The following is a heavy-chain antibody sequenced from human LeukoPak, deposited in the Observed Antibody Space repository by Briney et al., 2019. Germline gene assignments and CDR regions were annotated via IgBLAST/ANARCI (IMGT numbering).Heavy chain of an antibody. D-gene: IGHD6-6*01. CDR1: GFTFSSYA. J-gene: IGHJ5*02. V-gene: IGHV3-23*01. CDR3: AQANRSSSYKGGDWFDP. CDR2: ISGSGGST. Sequence: GGSLRLSCAASGFTFSSYAMSWVRQAPGKGLEWVSAISGSGGSTYYADSVKGRFTISRDNSKNTLYLQMNSLRAEDTAVYYCAQANRSSSYKGGDWFDPWGQGTLVTVFS.